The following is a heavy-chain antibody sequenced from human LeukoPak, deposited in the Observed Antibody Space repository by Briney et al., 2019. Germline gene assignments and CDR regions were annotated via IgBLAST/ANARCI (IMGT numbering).Heavy chain of an antibody. Sequence: PSETLSLTCTVSGGSISSGSYYWSWIRQPAGKGLEWIGRIYTSGSTNYNPSLKSRVTISVDTSKNQFSLKLTSVTAADTAVYYCYGANSHYFDYWGQGTLVTVSS. CDR1: GGSISSGSYY. CDR3: YGANSHYFDY. J-gene: IGHJ4*02. D-gene: IGHD4-23*01. V-gene: IGHV4-61*02. CDR2: IYTSGST.